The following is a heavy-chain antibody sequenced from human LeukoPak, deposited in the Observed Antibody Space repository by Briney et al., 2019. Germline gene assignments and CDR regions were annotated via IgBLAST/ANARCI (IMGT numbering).Heavy chain of an antibody. Sequence: GGSLRLSCAASGFTFSSYGMHWVRQAPGKGLEWVAFIRYDRSNKYYADSVKGRFTISRDNSKNTLYLQMNSLRAEDTAVYYCAKDGGVTRSYFDYWGQGTLVTVSS. CDR2: IRYDRSNK. V-gene: IGHV3-30*02. CDR1: GFTFSSYG. D-gene: IGHD3-3*01. J-gene: IGHJ4*02. CDR3: AKDGGVTRSYFDY.